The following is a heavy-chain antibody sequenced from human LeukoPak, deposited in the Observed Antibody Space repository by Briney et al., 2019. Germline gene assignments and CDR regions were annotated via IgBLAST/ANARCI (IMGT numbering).Heavy chain of an antibody. D-gene: IGHD3-10*01. CDR2: ISGSGGST. V-gene: IGHV3-23*01. CDR1: GFTFSSYA. Sequence: GGSLRLSCAASGFTFSSYAMSWVRQAPGKGLEWVSAISGSGGSTYYADSAKGRFTISRDNSKNTLYLQMNSLRAEDTAVYYCAKGGYYYGSGSFLDYWGQGTLVTVSS. CDR3: AKGGYYYGSGSFLDY. J-gene: IGHJ4*02.